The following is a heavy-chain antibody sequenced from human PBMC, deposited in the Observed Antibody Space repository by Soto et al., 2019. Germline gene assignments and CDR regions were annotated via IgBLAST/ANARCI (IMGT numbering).Heavy chain of an antibody. Sequence: GGSLRLSCAASGFTFSNYAIHWVRQAPGKGLEWVAVIASDGKDKRYADSVKGRFTISRDNSKNTVYLQMNSLRGEDTAVYYCAKDGAIAAADYFFDYWGQRSPVTVSS. J-gene: IGHJ4*02. CDR3: AKDGAIAAADYFFDY. D-gene: IGHD6-13*01. V-gene: IGHV3-30*18. CDR1: GFTFSNYA. CDR2: IASDGKDK.